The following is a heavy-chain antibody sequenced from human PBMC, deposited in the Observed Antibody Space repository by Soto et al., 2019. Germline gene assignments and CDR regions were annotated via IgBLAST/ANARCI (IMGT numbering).Heavy chain of an antibody. CDR2: SHQSGDT. D-gene: IGHD6-13*01. CDR3: GTKDTSRLY. J-gene: IGHJ4*02. V-gene: IGHV4-4*02. CDR1: GVSIRSHDW. Sequence: QVQLQESGPGLVKPSGTLSLTCAVSGVSIRSHDWWTWVRQPPGKGLEWIGESHQSGDTNYNSSLASRVTISVDKSKNPFSLTLSSVTVADTAVYYCGTKDTSRLYRGQGTMVTVSS.